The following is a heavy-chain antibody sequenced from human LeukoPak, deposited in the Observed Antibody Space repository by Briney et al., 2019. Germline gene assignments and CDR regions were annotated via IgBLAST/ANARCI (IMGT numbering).Heavy chain of an antibody. Sequence: GGSLRLSCAASGFTFSSYAMSWVRQAPGKGLEWVSAISGSGGSTYYADSVKGRFTISRDNSKNTLYLQMNSLRAEDTAVYYCAKVAGDVSRYFDWLPNYYYYGMDVWGQGTTVTVSS. V-gene: IGHV3-23*01. CDR1: GFTFSSYA. CDR3: AKVAGDVSRYFDWLPNYYYYGMDV. D-gene: IGHD3-9*01. CDR2: ISGSGGST. J-gene: IGHJ6*02.